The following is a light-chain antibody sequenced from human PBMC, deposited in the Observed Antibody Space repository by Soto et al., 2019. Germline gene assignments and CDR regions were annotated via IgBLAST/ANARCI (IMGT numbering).Light chain of an antibody. V-gene: IGKV2-28*01. CDR3: LQALQTPIA. J-gene: IGKJ4*01. CDR2: LGS. Sequence: DIVMHKSTLSLTVTPGEPASISCRSRQSLLHSNGYNYLDWDLQKQGQSPQLLMYLGSNRASGVPVRFSGSGSGKDFTLKISRVEAEDGGVYYCLQALQTPIAFGGGTKVELK. CDR1: QSLLHSNGYNY.